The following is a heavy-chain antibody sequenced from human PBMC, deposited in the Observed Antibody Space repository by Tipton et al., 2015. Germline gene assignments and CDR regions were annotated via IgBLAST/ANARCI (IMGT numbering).Heavy chain of an antibody. CDR2: ISSSSRTI. CDR1: GFTFTSYR. Sequence: SLRLSCAASGFTFTSYRMNWVRQAPGKGLEWVSYISSSSRTIYYADSVKGRFTISRDNAKNSLYLQMNSLRDEDTAVYFCARDNRVPDSRGWYNDNNYYAMDVWGQGTTVTVSS. V-gene: IGHV3-48*02. D-gene: IGHD6-19*01. J-gene: IGHJ6*02. CDR3: ARDNRVPDSRGWYNDNNYYAMDV.